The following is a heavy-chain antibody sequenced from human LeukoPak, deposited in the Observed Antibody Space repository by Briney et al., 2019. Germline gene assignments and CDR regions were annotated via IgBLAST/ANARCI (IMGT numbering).Heavy chain of an antibody. Sequence: GGSLRLSCAASGFTFSSYSMNWVRQAPGKGLEWVSYISSSSSTIYYADSVKGRFTISRDNAKNSLYLQMNSLRAEDTAVYYCARDTGGWDKEGYYFDYWGQGTPVTVSS. J-gene: IGHJ4*02. CDR2: ISSSSSTI. CDR3: ARDTGGWDKEGYYFDY. CDR1: GFTFSSYS. D-gene: IGHD2-8*02. V-gene: IGHV3-48*01.